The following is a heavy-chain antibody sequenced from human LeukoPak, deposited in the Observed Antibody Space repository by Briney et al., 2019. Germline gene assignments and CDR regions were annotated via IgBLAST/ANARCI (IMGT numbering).Heavy chain of an antibody. CDR3: ARVDCSGGSCYSYYYYGMDV. J-gene: IGHJ6*02. D-gene: IGHD2-15*01. V-gene: IGHV1-18*01. CDR2: ISAYNGNT. CDR1: GYTFTSYG. Sequence: ASVKVSCKASGYTFTSYGISWVRQAPGQGLEWMGWISAYNGNTNYAQKLQGRVTMTTDTSTSTAYMELRSLRSDDTAVYYCARVDCSGGSCYSYYYYGMDVWGQGTTVTVSS.